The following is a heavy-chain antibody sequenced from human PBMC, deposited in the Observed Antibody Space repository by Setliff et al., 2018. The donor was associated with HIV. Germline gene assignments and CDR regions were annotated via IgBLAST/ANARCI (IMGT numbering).Heavy chain of an antibody. V-gene: IGHV3-49*04. CDR2: IRTNARGGAT. CDR1: GFTFEDYG. J-gene: IGHJ4*02. CDR3: TRSNWGSTPDFDY. D-gene: IGHD7-27*01. Sequence: GGSLRLSCAVSGFTFEDYGMSWVRQAPGKGLEWVGFIRTNARGGATEYAASVKGRFTISRDDSKSIAYLQMNSLKTEDTAVYYCTRSNWGSTPDFDYWGQGTMVTVSS.